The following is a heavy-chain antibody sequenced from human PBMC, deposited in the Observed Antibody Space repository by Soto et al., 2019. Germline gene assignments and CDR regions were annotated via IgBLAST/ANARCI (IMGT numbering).Heavy chain of an antibody. Sequence: PGGSLRLSCAASGFTFDDYAIHWVRQAPGKGLEWVSGISWNSAVIDYADSVKGRFTISRDNAKNSLYLQMNSLRAEDTAVYYCAREVVALDYWGQGTLVTVSS. CDR2: ISWNSAVI. CDR1: GFTFDDYA. V-gene: IGHV3-9*01. CDR3: AREVVALDY. D-gene: IGHD3-22*01. J-gene: IGHJ4*02.